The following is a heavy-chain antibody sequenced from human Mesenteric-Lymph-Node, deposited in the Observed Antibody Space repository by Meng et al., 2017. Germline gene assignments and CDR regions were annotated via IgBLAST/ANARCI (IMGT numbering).Heavy chain of an antibody. CDR3: TSGRIGSAPCDY. CDR1: GFTFSSYS. V-gene: IGHV3-72*01. CDR2: SRNKANGYTT. J-gene: IGHJ4*02. D-gene: IGHD1-26*01. Sequence: GESLKISCAASGFTFSSYSMNWVRQAPGKGLEWVGRSRNKANGYTTEYAASVKGRFTISRDESKNSFYLQMNSLKTEDSAVYSCTSGRIGSAPCDYWGQGTLVTVSS.